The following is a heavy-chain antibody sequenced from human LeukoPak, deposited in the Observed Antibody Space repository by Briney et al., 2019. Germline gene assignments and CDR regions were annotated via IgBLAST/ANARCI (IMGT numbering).Heavy chain of an antibody. Sequence: ASVKVSCKASGYTFTSYYMHWVRQAPGQGLEWMGIINPSGGSTSYAQKFQGRVTMTRDTSTSTVYMELSSLRSEDTAVYYCARGDIVVVPAAMLINYWGQGTLVTVSS. CDR2: INPSGGST. V-gene: IGHV1-46*01. CDR1: GYTFTSYY. D-gene: IGHD2-2*01. J-gene: IGHJ4*02. CDR3: ARGDIVVVPAAMLINY.